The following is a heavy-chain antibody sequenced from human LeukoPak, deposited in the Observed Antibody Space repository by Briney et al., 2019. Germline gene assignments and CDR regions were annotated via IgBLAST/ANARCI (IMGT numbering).Heavy chain of an antibody. V-gene: IGHV1-46*01. D-gene: IGHD3-10*01. CDR1: GYTFTSYY. Sequence: ASVKVSCKASGYTFTSYYMHWVRQAPGQGLEWMGIINPSGGSTSYAQKFQGRVTMTRDMSTSTVYMELSSLRSEDTAVYYCTADTALRGGGEFDYWGQGTLVTVSS. J-gene: IGHJ4*02. CDR3: TADTALRGGGEFDY. CDR2: INPSGGST.